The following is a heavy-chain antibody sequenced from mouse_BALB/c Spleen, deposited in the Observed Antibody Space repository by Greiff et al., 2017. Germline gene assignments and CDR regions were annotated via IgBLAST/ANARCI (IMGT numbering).Heavy chain of an antibody. D-gene: IGHD2-3*01. CDR1: GFTFSDYY. CDR2: ISDGGSYT. J-gene: IGHJ4*01. Sequence: EVQRVESGGGLVKPGGSLKLSCAASGFTFSDYYMYWVRQTPEKRLEWVATISDGGSYTYYPDSVKGRFTISRDNAKNNLYLQMSSLKSEDRAMYYCARAVDGYLYAMDYWGQGTSVTVSS. CDR3: ARAVDGYLYAMDY. V-gene: IGHV5-4*02.